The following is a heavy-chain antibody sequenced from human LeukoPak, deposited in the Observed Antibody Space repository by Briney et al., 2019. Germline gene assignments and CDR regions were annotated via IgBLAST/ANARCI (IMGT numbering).Heavy chain of an antibody. Sequence: GGSLRLSCAASGFTFSSYAMSWVRQAPGKGLEWVSTINNSGGTTSYADSVKGRFTISRDNTKNTLSLQMNSLRAEDTAVYYCAREELGTSSVAFDIWGQGTMVTVSS. CDR3: AREELGTSSVAFDI. J-gene: IGHJ3*02. CDR2: INNSGGTT. CDR1: GFTFSSYA. V-gene: IGHV3-23*01. D-gene: IGHD6-6*01.